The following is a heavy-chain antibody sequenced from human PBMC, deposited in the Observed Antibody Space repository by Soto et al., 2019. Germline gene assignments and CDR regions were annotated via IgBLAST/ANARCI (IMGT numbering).Heavy chain of an antibody. Sequence: PGESLKISCKGSGYSFTNFWVGWVRQVPGKGLDWLGIIYPGDSDTRYNPSFRGQVTISTDNSINTAYLQWNSLKASDTAIYYCAKHISRDFDFWSGLYYYYAMDVWGQGTTVTVS. CDR2: IYPGDSDT. CDR3: AKHISRDFDFWSGLYYYYAMDV. CDR1: GYSFTNFW. J-gene: IGHJ6*02. D-gene: IGHD3-3*01. V-gene: IGHV5-51*01.